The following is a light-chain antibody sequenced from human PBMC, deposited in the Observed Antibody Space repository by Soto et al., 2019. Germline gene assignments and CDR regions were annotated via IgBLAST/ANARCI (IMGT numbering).Light chain of an antibody. J-gene: IGLJ1*01. CDR1: SSDVGGYSY. CDR2: DVS. V-gene: IGLV2-14*01. CDR3: ASYTTSSTYV. Sequence: QSALTQPASGYGSPGQSIAISCTGTSSDVGGYSYVSWYQQQPGKAPKLVISDVSNRPSGVSDRFSGYNSGNTASLTISGLQTEDEADYYCASYTTSSTYVFGTGTKLTVL.